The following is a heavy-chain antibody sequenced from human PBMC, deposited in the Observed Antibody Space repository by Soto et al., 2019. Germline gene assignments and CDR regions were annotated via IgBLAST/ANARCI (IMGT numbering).Heavy chain of an antibody. CDR2: IYPGDSDT. V-gene: IGHV5-51*01. CDR1: GYSFTRSW. Sequence: GQSLKISLKGSGYSFTRSWIGRVRQLPGKGLAWMGIIYPGDSDTRYSPSVQSQVTISADKSFSTAYLQWSSLKASDTAMYYCARIIVDGRFLPLCTYYFDYWGQGTLVTVSS. D-gene: IGHD3-3*01. CDR3: ARIIVDGRFLPLCTYYFDY. J-gene: IGHJ4*02.